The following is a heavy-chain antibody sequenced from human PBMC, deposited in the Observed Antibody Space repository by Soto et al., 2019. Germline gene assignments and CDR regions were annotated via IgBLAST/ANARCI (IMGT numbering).Heavy chain of an antibody. CDR1: GFTFSSYW. J-gene: IGHJ6*02. CDR2: IKQDGSEK. CDR3: ARIASAGRGWDV. D-gene: IGHD6-13*01. V-gene: IGHV3-7*01. Sequence: EVQLVESGGGLVQPGGSLRLSCAASGFTFSSYWMSWVRQAPVKGLEWVGNIKQDGSEKNYVYFVKGRFTISRDNAKNSLYLQMNSLRAEDTAVYYCARIASAGRGWDVWGQGTTVVVSS.